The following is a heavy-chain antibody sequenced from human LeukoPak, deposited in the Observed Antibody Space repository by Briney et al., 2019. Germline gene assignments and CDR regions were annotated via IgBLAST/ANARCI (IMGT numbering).Heavy chain of an antibody. CDR3: ARSPSIAPRPDY. J-gene: IGHJ4*02. CDR2: ISSGGTTI. CDR1: GFTFSDYY. Sequence: GGSLRLSCAASGFTFSDYYMSWIRQAPGKGLEWVSYISSGGTTIYYADSVKGRFTISRDNAQNSLYLQMNSLRAEDTAVYYCARSPSIAPRPDYWGQGTLVTVSS. V-gene: IGHV3-11*01. D-gene: IGHD6-6*01.